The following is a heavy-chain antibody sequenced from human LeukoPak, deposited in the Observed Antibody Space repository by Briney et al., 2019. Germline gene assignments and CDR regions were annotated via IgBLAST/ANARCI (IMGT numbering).Heavy chain of an antibody. D-gene: IGHD6-19*01. J-gene: IGHJ6*03. CDR3: ARFRSAVAGTYNYYYLDV. V-gene: IGHV4-59*01. Sequence: SETLSLTCTVSDGSISSYYWSGIRLPPGKGLEYIGYVSYSGTTNYNPSLKSRLTISLDTSKNQISLRLSSVTAADTAVYYCARFRSAVAGTYNYYYLDVWGKGTTVTVSS. CDR1: DGSISSYY. CDR2: VSYSGTT.